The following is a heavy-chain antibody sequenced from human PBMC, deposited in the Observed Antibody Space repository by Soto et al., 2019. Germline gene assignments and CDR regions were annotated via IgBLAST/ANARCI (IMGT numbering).Heavy chain of an antibody. J-gene: IGHJ6*03. CDR2: ISTSSSNI. D-gene: IGHD2-2*01. CDR3: ARETSTGNYNMDV. CDR1: GFSFSYYG. Sequence: EVQLVESGGGLVQPGGSLRLSCAASGFSFSYYGMNWVRQAPGKGLEWVSYISTSSSNIYYADSVKGRFTISRDNAKNSLSLQMNSLRAADTAVYYCARETSTGNYNMDVWGNGTTVTVSS. V-gene: IGHV3-48*01.